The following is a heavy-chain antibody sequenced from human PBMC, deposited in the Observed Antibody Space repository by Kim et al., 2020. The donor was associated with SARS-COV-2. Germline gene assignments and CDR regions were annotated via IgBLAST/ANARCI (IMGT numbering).Heavy chain of an antibody. D-gene: IGHD4-17*01. J-gene: IGHJ4*02. CDR2: ISWNSGSI. CDR3: AKDIGYGGKGGSFDY. Sequence: GGSLRLSCAASGFTFDDYAMHWVRQAPGKGLEWVSGISWNSGSIGYADSVKGRFTISRDNAKNSLYLQMNSLRAEDTALYYCAKDIGYGGKGGSFDYWGQGTLVTVSS. CDR1: GFTFDDYA. V-gene: IGHV3-9*01.